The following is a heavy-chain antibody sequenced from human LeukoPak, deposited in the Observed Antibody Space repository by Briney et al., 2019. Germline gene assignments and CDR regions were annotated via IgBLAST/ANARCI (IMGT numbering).Heavy chain of an antibody. D-gene: IGHD3-10*01. CDR1: GGSISSYF. Sequence: SETLSLTCTVSGGSISSYFWSWIRQPPGKGLEWIGYIYYSGITKNNPSLKSRVTISVDTSKNQFSLKLSSVTAADTAVYYCATSGEVTMVRGVITYYFDYWGQGTLVTVSS. J-gene: IGHJ4*02. CDR3: ATSGEVTMVRGVITYYFDY. CDR2: IYYSGIT. V-gene: IGHV4-59*08.